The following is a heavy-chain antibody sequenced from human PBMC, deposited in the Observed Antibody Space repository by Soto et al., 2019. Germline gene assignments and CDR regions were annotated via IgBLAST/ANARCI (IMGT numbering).Heavy chain of an antibody. CDR2: VNHRGST. J-gene: IGHJ4*02. D-gene: IGHD1-7*01. V-gene: IGHV4-34*01. Sequence: QVQLQQWGAGLLKPSETLSLTCAVYGGSFSGYYWCWIRQPPGKGLEWIGEVNHRGSTNYNPSLKSRVTITVDTSTNQLSLKLSSVTAADTAVYYCASGRVPRNCYVDYWGQGTLVTVSS. CDR3: ASGRVPRNCYVDY. CDR1: GGSFSGYY.